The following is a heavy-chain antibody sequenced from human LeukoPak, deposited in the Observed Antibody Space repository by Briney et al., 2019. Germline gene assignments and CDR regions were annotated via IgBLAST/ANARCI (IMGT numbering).Heavy chain of an antibody. J-gene: IGHJ4*02. Sequence: GGSLRLSCAASGFTFSNYAMSWVRQAPGKGLEWVSAISGSGGSTFYGDSVKGRFTIFRDSSKNALHLQMNSLRVEDTAVYYCAIYGYCGSTGCYRYFDSWGQGTLVTVSS. CDR3: AIYGYCGSTGCYRYFDS. D-gene: IGHD2-2*03. CDR2: ISGSGGST. V-gene: IGHV3-23*01. CDR1: GFTFSNYA.